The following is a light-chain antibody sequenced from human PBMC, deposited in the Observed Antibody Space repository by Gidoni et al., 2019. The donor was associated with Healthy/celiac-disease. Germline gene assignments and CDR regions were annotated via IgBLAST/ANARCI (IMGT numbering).Light chain of an antibody. Sequence: DIQMTQSPSTLSASVGDRVNITCRASQSISSCLGWYQQKPGKAPKLLIYDASSLESGVPSRFSGSGSGTEFTLTISSLQPDDFATYYCQQYNSYSRTFGQGTKVEIK. CDR2: DAS. V-gene: IGKV1-5*01. CDR3: QQYNSYSRT. J-gene: IGKJ1*01. CDR1: QSISSC.